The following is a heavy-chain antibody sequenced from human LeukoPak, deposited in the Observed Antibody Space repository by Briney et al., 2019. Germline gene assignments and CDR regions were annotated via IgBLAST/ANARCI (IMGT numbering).Heavy chain of an antibody. D-gene: IGHD6-13*01. CDR3: ARGTVAAAAFDY. Sequence: SETLSLTCTVSGGSISSGGYYGSWIRQHPGKGLEWIGYIYYSGSTYYNPSLKSRVTISVDTSKNQFSLKLSSVTAADTAVYYCARGTVAAAAFDYWGQGTLVTVSP. CDR2: IYYSGST. CDR1: GGSISSGGYY. V-gene: IGHV4-31*03. J-gene: IGHJ4*02.